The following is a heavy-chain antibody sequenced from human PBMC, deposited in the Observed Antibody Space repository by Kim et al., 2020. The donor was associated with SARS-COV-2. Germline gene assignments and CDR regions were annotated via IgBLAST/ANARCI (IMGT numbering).Heavy chain of an antibody. J-gene: IGHJ4*02. V-gene: IGHV3-64D*06. D-gene: IGHD2-2*02. Sequence: GRFTISRDNSKNTLYLQMSSLRAEDTAVYYCVKDKVGSCSSTSCHILLDYWGQGTLVTVSS. CDR3: VKDKVGSCSSTSCHILLDY.